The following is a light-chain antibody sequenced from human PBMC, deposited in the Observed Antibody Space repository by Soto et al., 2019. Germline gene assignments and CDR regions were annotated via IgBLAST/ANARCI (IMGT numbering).Light chain of an antibody. CDR3: QQYTNTNNPWM. CDR1: QTISTW. Sequence: DIQMTKYPSSQSAPVGARVTITCRVSQTISTWTAWYQQKPGKAPKLLVYDASTLQSGVASRFSGSGSGTEFTLIISGLQPDDSATYYCQQYTNTNNPWMFGQRS. J-gene: IGKJ2*01. V-gene: IGKV1-5*01. CDR2: DAS.